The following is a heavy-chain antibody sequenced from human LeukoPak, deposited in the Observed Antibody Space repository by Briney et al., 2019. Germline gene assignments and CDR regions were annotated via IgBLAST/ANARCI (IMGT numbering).Heavy chain of an antibody. CDR2: ISSSGSTI. Sequence: GGSLRLSCAASGFTFSSYEMNWVRQAPGKGLEWVSYISSSGSTIYYADSVKGRFTISRDNAKNSLYLQMNSLRAEDTAVYYCARGSYYDSSIDYWGQGTLVTVSS. CDR1: GFTFSSYE. CDR3: ARGSYYDSSIDY. V-gene: IGHV3-48*03. D-gene: IGHD3-22*01. J-gene: IGHJ4*02.